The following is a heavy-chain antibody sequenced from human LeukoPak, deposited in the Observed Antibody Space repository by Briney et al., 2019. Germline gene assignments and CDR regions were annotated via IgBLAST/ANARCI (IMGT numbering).Heavy chain of an antibody. CDR3: ARHGYSSGWYIDC. Sequence: SETLSLTCTVSGGSISSRSYYWGWIRQPPGKGLVWIGSIYYSGSTYYNPSLKSRVSISVDTSKNQFSLKLTSVTAADTAMYYCARHGYSSGWYIDCWGQGTLVTVSS. CDR2: IYYSGST. D-gene: IGHD6-19*01. V-gene: IGHV4-39*01. CDR1: GGSISSRSYY. J-gene: IGHJ4*02.